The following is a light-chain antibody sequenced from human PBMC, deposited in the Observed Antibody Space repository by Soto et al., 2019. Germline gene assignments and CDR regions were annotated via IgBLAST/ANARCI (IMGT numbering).Light chain of an antibody. CDR3: QQYNIYLT. Sequence: DIQMTQSPSTLSASVGDRVTITCRASQSISYWLAWYQQKPGKAPNLLIYKASTLESGVPSRFSCSGSGTEFTLTISSLQPDDFATYYCQQYNIYLTFGQGTKVEIK. CDR1: QSISYW. J-gene: IGKJ1*01. V-gene: IGKV1-5*03. CDR2: KAS.